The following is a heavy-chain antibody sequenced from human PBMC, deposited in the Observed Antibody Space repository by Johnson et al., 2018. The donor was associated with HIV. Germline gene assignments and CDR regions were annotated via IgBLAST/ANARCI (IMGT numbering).Heavy chain of an antibody. J-gene: IGHJ3*02. CDR2: IKQDGSEK. V-gene: IGHV3-7*03. Sequence: EVQLVESGGGLVQPGGSLRLSCAASGFTFSSYWMSWVRQAPGKGLEWVDNIKQDGSEKYYVDSVKGRFTISRDNAKNSLYLQMNSLRAEDTALYYCAKSLWDAFDIWGQGTMVTVSS. CDR1: GFTFSSYW. CDR3: AKSLWDAFDI.